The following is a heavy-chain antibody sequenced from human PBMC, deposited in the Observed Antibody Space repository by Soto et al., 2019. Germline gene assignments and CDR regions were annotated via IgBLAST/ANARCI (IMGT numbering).Heavy chain of an antibody. D-gene: IGHD3-22*01. Sequence: ASVKVSCKASGYTFTSYGISWVRQAPGQGLEWMGWITVYNGKTHYAQKFQGRLTLTTDTSTSTAYMELRSLRSDDTAFYYCARTQRFYFETSGLGDRWGQGTLVTVSS. CDR3: ARTQRFYFETSGLGDR. CDR1: GYTFTSYG. CDR2: ITVYNGKT. J-gene: IGHJ5*02. V-gene: IGHV1-18*04.